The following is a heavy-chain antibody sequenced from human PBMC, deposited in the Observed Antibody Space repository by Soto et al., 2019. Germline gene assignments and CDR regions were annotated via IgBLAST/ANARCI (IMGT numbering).Heavy chain of an antibody. CDR1: GGTFSSYT. Sequence: QVQLVQSGAEVKKPGSSVKVSCKASGGTFSSYTISWVRQAPGQGLEWMGRIIPILGIANYAQKFQGRVPNTADKPTSTAYMELSSLRSEDTAVYYCARAGEAAPGILYYYYGMDVWGQGTTVTVSS. J-gene: IGHJ6*02. V-gene: IGHV1-69*02. CDR3: ARAGEAAPGILYYYYGMDV. CDR2: IIPILGIA. D-gene: IGHD6-13*01.